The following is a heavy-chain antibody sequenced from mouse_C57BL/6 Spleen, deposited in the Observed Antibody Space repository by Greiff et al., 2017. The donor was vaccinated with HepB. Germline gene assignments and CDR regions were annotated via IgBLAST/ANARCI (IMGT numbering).Heavy chain of an antibody. CDR3: ARRGIYYGNYDYAMDY. CDR2: ISGGGGNT. J-gene: IGHJ4*01. CDR1: GFTFSSYT. D-gene: IGHD2-1*01. V-gene: IGHV5-9*01. Sequence: EVKLVESGGGLVKPGGSLKLSCAASGFTFSSYTMSWVRQTPEKRLEWVATISGGGGNTYYPDSVKGRFTISRDNAKNTLYLQMSSLRSEDTALYYCARRGIYYGNYDYAMDYWGQGTSVTVSS.